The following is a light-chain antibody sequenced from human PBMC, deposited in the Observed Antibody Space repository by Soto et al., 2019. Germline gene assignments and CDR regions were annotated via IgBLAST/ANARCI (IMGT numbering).Light chain of an antibody. CDR2: AAS. Sequence: DIQMTQSPSSLSSSFGDRVTIPFLASQSITIYVNWYQQRPGEAPKLLIFAASSLPSGVPSRFSGSGSGTDFTLSITNLQPEDFATYYCQQSDAMPYTFGLGIKVDIK. CDR3: QQSDAMPYT. J-gene: IGKJ2*01. CDR1: QSITIY. V-gene: IGKV1-39*01.